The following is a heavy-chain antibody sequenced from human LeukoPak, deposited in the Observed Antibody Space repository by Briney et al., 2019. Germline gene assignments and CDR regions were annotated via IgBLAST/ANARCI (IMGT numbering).Heavy chain of an antibody. CDR3: ARDRPGGANDY. D-gene: IGHD1-26*01. J-gene: IGHJ4*02. CDR1: GYSISSSNW. CDR2: IYYSGST. Sequence: SETLSLTCAVSGYSISSSNWWGWIRQPPGKGLEWIGYIYYSGSTYYNPSLKSRVTMSVDTSKNQFSLKLSSVTAVDTAVYYCARDRPGGANDYWGQGTLVTVSS. V-gene: IGHV4-28*03.